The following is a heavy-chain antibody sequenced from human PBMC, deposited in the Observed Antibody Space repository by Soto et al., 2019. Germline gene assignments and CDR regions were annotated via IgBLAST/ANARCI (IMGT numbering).Heavy chain of an antibody. J-gene: IGHJ6*02. V-gene: IGHV3-7*01. D-gene: IGHD4-4*01. CDR2: IKQNGTEK. CDR1: GLSFSSYW. CDR3: AREKWLQFYFYYGLDV. Sequence: EVQLVESGGGLVQPGGSLRLSCLTSGLSFSSYWMSWVRQAPGKGLEWVANIKQNGTEKFYVDSVKGRFTISRDNAKNSLYLEMNSLRAEDTAVYYCAREKWLQFYFYYGLDVWGQGTTVTVSS.